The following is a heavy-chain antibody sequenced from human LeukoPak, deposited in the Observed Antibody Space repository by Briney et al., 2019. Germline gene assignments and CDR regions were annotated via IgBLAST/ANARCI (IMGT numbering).Heavy chain of an antibody. Sequence: GGSLRLSCTASGLTFSTSGFNWVRQAPGKGLEWVASIGPTGADRYHADSIKGRFTISRDNANNFLYLQMNSRGAEDTAVYYCATETNGRHYDYWGQGTLLTVSS. CDR3: ATETNGRHYDY. CDR1: GLTFSTSG. D-gene: IGHD1-14*01. V-gene: IGHV3-21*06. CDR2: IGPTGADR. J-gene: IGHJ4*02.